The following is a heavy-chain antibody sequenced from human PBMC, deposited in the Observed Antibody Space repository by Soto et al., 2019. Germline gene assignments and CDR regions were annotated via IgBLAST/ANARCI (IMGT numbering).Heavy chain of an antibody. D-gene: IGHD2-2*01. J-gene: IGHJ6*02. CDR2: INPSVGST. CDR1: GYTFTSYY. CDR3: ARGEAYFGTSSYYYGMDV. V-gene: IGHV1-46*01. Sequence: GASVKVSCKASGYTFTSYYMHWVRQAPGQGLEWVGIINPSVGSTSYAQKFQGRVTMTRDTSTSTVYMELSSLRSEDTAVYYCARGEAYFGTSSYYYGMDVWGQGTTVTVSS.